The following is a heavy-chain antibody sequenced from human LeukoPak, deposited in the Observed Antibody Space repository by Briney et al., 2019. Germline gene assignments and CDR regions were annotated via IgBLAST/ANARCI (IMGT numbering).Heavy chain of an antibody. CDR2: IKQDGSEK. Sequence: GGSLRLSCAASGFTFSSYWMSWVRQAPGKGLKWVANIKQDGSEKYYVDSVKGRFTISRDNAKNSLYLQMNSLRAEDTAVYYCARDYPRAGTKWFDPWGQGTLVTVSS. V-gene: IGHV3-7*01. J-gene: IGHJ5*02. D-gene: IGHD6-19*01. CDR1: GFTFSSYW. CDR3: ARDYPRAGTKWFDP.